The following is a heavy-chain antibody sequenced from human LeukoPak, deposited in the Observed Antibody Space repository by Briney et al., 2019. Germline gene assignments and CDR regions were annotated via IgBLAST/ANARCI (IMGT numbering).Heavy chain of an antibody. V-gene: IGHV4-34*01. CDR1: GGSFIGSH. D-gene: IGHD4-23*01. CDR2: INHSGNT. J-gene: IGHJ4*02. CDR3: ARDPTTVVTLPYYFDD. Sequence: SETLSLTCAISGGSFIGSHWNWIRQPPGKGLEWIGEINHSGNTNYNPSLKSRVTISVDTSKNQFSLKLRSVTAADTAVYYCARDPTTVVTLPYYFDDWGQGTLVTVSS.